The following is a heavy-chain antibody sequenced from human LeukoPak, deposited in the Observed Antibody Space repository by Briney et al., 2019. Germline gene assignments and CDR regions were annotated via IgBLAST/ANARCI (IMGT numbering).Heavy chain of an antibody. CDR1: RFTFSRYW. D-gene: IGHD3-10*01. CDR3: AKDSAFYYIDV. J-gene: IGHJ6*03. V-gene: IGHV3-30*02. Sequence: GGSLRLSCTASRFTFSRYWMHWVRQAPGKGLEWVAFIRYNGNNQYYADSVKGRFTISRDNSKNTLYLQMNSLKGDDTAVYYCAKDSAFYYIDVWGKGTTVIISS. CDR2: IRYNGNNQ.